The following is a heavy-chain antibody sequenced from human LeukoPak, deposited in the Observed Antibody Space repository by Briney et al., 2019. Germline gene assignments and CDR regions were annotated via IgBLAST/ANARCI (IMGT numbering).Heavy chain of an antibody. CDR2: INWNGGST. CDR1: GFTFDDYG. D-gene: IGHD3-3*01. V-gene: IGHV3-20*04. CDR3: ARGLAYDFWSGYFDY. J-gene: IGHJ4*02. Sequence: PGGSLRLSCAASGFTFDDYGMSWVRQAPGKGLEWVSGINWNGGSTGYADSVKGRFTISRDNAKNSLYLQMNSLRAEDTAVYYCARGLAYDFWSGYFDYWGQGTLVTVSS.